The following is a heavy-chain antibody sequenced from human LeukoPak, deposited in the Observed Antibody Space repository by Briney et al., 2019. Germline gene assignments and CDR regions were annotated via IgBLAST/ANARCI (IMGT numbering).Heavy chain of an antibody. CDR2: INPNSGGT. V-gene: IGHV1-2*02. CDR1: GYTFTGYY. Sequence: ASVKVSCKASGYTFTGYYMHWVRQAPGQGLEWMGWINPNSGGTNYAQKFQGRVTMTRGTSISTAYMELSRLRSDDTAVYYCARDPYYYDSSDSWGQGTLVTVSS. CDR3: ARDPYYYDSSDS. D-gene: IGHD3-22*01. J-gene: IGHJ5*02.